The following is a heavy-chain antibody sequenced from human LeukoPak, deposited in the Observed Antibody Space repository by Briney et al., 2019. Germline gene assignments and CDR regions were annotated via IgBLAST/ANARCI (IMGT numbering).Heavy chain of an antibody. CDR1: GYSFTSYD. D-gene: IGHD5-12*01. Sequence: ASVKVSCKASGYSFTSYDINWVRQATGQGLEWMGWLNPNSGNSGPTQKFQGRITMTTDTSISTTYMELSSPTSEDTAVYYCARVQWGYSGDDWTSYYYHMDVWGKGTTVTVSS. J-gene: IGHJ6*03. V-gene: IGHV1-8*01. CDR2: LNPNSGNS. CDR3: ARVQWGYSGDDWTSYYYHMDV.